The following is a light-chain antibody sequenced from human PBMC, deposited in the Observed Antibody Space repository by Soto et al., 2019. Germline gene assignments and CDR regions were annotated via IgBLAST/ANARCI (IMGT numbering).Light chain of an antibody. J-gene: IGLJ1*01. Sequence: QSALTQPASVSGSPGQSIAISCTGTSSDVDGYNYVSWYQHHPGKAPKLMIYDVSSRPSGVSNRFSGSKSGNTASLTISGLQAEDEADYYCISYTTISTYVFGTRTKVTVL. CDR2: DVS. CDR3: ISYTTISTYV. CDR1: SSDVDGYNY. V-gene: IGLV2-14*03.